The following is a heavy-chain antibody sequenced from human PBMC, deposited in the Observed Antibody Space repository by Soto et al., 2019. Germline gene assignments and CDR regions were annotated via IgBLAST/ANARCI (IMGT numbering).Heavy chain of an antibody. Sequence: WGSLRLSCAASGFTFSNYTMHWVRQAPGKGLEWVALTSYDGNNEYYTDSVKGRFTISRDNSKNTLFLQMNSPRPEDTAVYYCAKDKGVFNWATSYFDYWGQGALVTVSS. D-gene: IGHD1-1*01. CDR1: GFTFSNYT. CDR2: TSYDGNNE. J-gene: IGHJ4*02. V-gene: IGHV3-30*18. CDR3: AKDKGVFNWATSYFDY.